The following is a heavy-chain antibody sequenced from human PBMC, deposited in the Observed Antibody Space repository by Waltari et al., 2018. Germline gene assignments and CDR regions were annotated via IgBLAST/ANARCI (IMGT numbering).Heavy chain of an antibody. Sequence: DVQLVESGGGLVQPGRSLRLSCAASGFNFDDYAMHGVRQAPGEGLEWVSGITWTNGIMGYAESVKGRVTSSRDSAKNSLSLQMNSLSAEDTALYYCTKEKWERDQRYVDDWGQGTLVTVSS. CDR3: TKEKWERDQRYVDD. CDR1: GFNFDDYA. D-gene: IGHD1-26*01. J-gene: IGHJ4*02. V-gene: IGHV3-9*01. CDR2: ITWTNGIM.